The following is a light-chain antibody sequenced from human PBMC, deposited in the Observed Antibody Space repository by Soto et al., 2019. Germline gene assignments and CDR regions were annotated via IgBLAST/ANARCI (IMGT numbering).Light chain of an antibody. CDR2: FAS. V-gene: IGKV1-39*01. CDR1: ETIDTY. Sequence: DIQMTQPPSSLSASVGDRVTITCRASETIDTYLNWYQQKPGKDPRLLIYFASSLQSGVPVRFSGSRSGTEFTLTISSLQREDFATYFCQQDYNFPRTFGLETKLEIK. J-gene: IGKJ1*01. CDR3: QQDYNFPRT.